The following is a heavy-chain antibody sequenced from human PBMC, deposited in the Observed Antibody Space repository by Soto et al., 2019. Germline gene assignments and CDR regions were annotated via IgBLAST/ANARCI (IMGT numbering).Heavy chain of an antibody. CDR2: ISTYNGNT. V-gene: IGHV1-18*04. Sequence: ASVKVSCKTSAYTFTNSGICWVRQAPGQGLEWMGWISTYNGNTNYAQRFQGRVTMNKDTSTSTAYMELGSLTSDDTAVYYCGLGTRTFDLWGQGTLVTVSS. CDR1: AYTFTNSG. D-gene: IGHD6-19*01. CDR3: GLGTRTFDL. J-gene: IGHJ4*02.